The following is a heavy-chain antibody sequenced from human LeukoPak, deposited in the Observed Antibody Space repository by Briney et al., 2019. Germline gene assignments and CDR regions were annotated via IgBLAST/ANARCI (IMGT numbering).Heavy chain of an antibody. CDR1: GYTFTSYD. CDR2: MNPNSGNT. CDR3: ARRNYYDSSGYSKYYYYYYGMDV. D-gene: IGHD3-22*01. V-gene: IGHV1-8*01. Sequence: VASVKVSCKASGYTFTSYDINWVRQATGQGLEWMGWMNPNSGNTGYAQKFQGRVTMTRNTSISTAYMELSSLRSEDTAVYYCARRNYYDSSGYSKYYYYYYGMDVWGQGTTVTVSS. J-gene: IGHJ6*02.